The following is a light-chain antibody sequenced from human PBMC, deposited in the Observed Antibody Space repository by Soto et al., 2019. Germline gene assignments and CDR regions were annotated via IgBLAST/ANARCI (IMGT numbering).Light chain of an antibody. J-gene: IGKJ1*01. CDR1: QGITNY. Sequence: DIQLTQSPSSLSASVGDRFSITCLASQGITNYLAWYQQKAGKAPKLLIYAASTLQSGVPSRFSGSGSGTDFSLTISSLQPEDVATYYCQKYNGAPWTFGQGTKVDI. CDR3: QKYNGAPWT. V-gene: IGKV1-27*01. CDR2: AAS.